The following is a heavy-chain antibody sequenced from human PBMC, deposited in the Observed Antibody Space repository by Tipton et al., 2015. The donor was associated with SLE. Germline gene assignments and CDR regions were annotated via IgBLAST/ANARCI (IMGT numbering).Heavy chain of an antibody. Sequence: TLSLTCAVYGGSFSGYYWSWIRQPPGKGLEWIGEINHSGSTDYNPSLKSRVTISVDTSKNQFSLKLSSVTAADTAVYYCARDRVGLWFRTNYYYYYGMDVWGQWTTVTVSS. CDR3: ARDRVGLWFRTNYYYYYGMDV. J-gene: IGHJ6*02. D-gene: IGHD3-10*01. CDR1: GGSFSGYY. CDR2: INHSGST. V-gene: IGHV4-34*01.